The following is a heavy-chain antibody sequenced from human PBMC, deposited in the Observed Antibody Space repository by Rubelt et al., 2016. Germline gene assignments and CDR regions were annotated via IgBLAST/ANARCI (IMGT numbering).Heavy chain of an antibody. Sequence: QVQLQESGPGQAKPSETLSLTCTVSGGSINSYYWSWIRQPPGKGLEWIGNIYYRGSTNYNPSLKSRVSMSVDPSKNQFALELSSVTTADSAVYYCARGTYSGTYYMYVDYWGQGTLVTVSS. D-gene: IGHD1-26*01. CDR2: IYYRGST. V-gene: IGHV4-59*01. CDR3: ARGTYSGTYYMYVDY. CDR1: GGSINSYY. J-gene: IGHJ4*02.